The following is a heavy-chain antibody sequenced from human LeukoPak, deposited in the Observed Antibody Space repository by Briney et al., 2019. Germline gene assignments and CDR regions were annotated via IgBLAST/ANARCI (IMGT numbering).Heavy chain of an antibody. D-gene: IGHD6-6*01. CDR2: ISAYNGNT. Sequence: ASVKVSCKASGYTFTSYGISWVRQAPGQGLEWMGWISAYNGNTNYAQKLQGRVTMTTDTSTSTAYMELRGLRSDDTAVYYCARDCSSEGPNYYYMDVWGKGTTVTVSS. V-gene: IGHV1-18*01. CDR3: ARDCSSEGPNYYYMDV. J-gene: IGHJ6*03. CDR1: GYTFTSYG.